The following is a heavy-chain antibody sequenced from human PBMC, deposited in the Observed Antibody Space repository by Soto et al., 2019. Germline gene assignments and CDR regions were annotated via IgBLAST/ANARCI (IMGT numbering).Heavy chain of an antibody. D-gene: IGHD6-25*01. CDR1: GGSVSSGSYY. CDR3: ARPHGGGSGSANWFDS. Sequence: SETLSLTCTVSGGSVSSGSYYWNWIRQPPGKGLEWIGYIYYSGSTNYNPSLKSRVTISVDTSKNQFSLKLSSVTAADTAVYYCARPHGGGSGSANWFDSWGQGTLVTVSS. V-gene: IGHV4-61*01. CDR2: IYYSGST. J-gene: IGHJ5*01.